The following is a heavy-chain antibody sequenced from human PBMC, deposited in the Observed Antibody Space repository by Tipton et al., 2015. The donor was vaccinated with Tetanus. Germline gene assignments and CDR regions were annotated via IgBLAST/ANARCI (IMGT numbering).Heavy chain of an antibody. Sequence: QSGAEVKKPGASVKISCKAFAYAFTSYDLNWVRQATGQGLEWLGYMNPNTGHAGYAQKFQGRVTMTSNISITTAYMELRNLRSDDTAVYYCARGNRGSSWYLWGQGTLVTVS. V-gene: IGHV1-8*01. D-gene: IGHD6-13*01. J-gene: IGHJ4*02. CDR2: MNPNTGHA. CDR3: ARGNRGSSWYL. CDR1: AYAFTSYD.